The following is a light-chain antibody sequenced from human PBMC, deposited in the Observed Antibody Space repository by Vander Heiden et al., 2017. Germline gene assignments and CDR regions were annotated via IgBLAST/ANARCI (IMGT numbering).Light chain of an antibody. J-gene: IGKJ4*01. Sequence: DIQMTQSPSSLSASVGDRVTITCRASQGIRNDLGWYQQKPGKAPKRLIYAASSLQSVLPSRISSSESGTEFTLTISRLPHEDLATYYYRQHNSYPLTFGEGTKVEIK. CDR1: QGIRND. CDR2: AAS. V-gene: IGKV1-17*01. CDR3: RQHNSYPLT.